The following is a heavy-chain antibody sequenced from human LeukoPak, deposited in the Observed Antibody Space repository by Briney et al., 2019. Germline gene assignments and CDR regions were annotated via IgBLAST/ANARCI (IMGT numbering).Heavy chain of an antibody. CDR3: ARGADPDSGSSYRYYYYYYMDV. J-gene: IGHJ6*03. Sequence: PSQTLSLTCTVSGGSISSGSYYWSWIRQPAGKGLEWIVRIYTSGSTNYTPPLNSLVPISVDTSKNQFSLKLSSVTAADTAVYYCARGADPDSGSSYRYYYYYYMDVWGKGTTVTVSS. D-gene: IGHD1-26*01. V-gene: IGHV4-61*02. CDR2: IYTSGST. CDR1: GGSISSGSYY.